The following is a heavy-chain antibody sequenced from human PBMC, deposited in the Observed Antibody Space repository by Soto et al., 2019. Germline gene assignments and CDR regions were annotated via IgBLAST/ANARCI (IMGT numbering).Heavy chain of an antibody. Sequence: GGSLRLSCAASGFTFSSYWMSWVRQAPGKGLEWVANIKQDGSEKYYVDSVKGRFTISRDNAKNSLYLQMNSLRAEDTAVYYCARYPRETGIAAAGTRAFDIWGQGTMVTVSS. V-gene: IGHV3-7*01. J-gene: IGHJ3*02. CDR1: GFTFSSYW. D-gene: IGHD6-13*01. CDR3: ARYPRETGIAAAGTRAFDI. CDR2: IKQDGSEK.